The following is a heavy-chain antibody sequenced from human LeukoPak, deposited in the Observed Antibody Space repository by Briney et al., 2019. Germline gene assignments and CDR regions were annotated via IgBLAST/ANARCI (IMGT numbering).Heavy chain of an antibody. CDR2: ISAYNGNT. D-gene: IGHD1-7*01. V-gene: IGHV1-18*01. CDR1: GYTFTNYG. Sequence: ASVKVFCKASGYTFTNYGIRWVRQAPGQGLEWMGWISAYNGNTHYAQKLQGRVTLTTDTSTSTAYMELRSLRFDDTAVYYCARSPGTTGGDFAYWSQGTLVTVSS. J-gene: IGHJ4*02. CDR3: ARSPGTTGGDFAY.